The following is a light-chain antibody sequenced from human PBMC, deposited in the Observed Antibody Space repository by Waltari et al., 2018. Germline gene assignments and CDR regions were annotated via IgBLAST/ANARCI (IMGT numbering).Light chain of an antibody. CDR3: MIWYSAAWV. CDR2: YNSASDK. CDR1: SGLIVRSYN. V-gene: IGLV5-45*03. J-gene: IGLJ3*02. Sequence: QAVVTQPSSLSASPGASASLPCPLRSGLIVRSYNLYWYQQKPGRPPRYLRRYNSASDKQQGFGVRGRFSGSKDFSANSGILLISGLHSEDEAYYYCMIWYSAAWVFGGGTKLNVL.